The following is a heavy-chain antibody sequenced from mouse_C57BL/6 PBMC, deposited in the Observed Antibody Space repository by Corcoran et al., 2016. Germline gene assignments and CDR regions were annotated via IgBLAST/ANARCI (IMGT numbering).Heavy chain of an antibody. CDR1: GYTFTDYY. Sequence: EVQLQQSGPVLVKPGASVKMSCKASGYTFTDYYMNWVKQSHGKSLEWIGVINPYNGGTSYNQKFKGKATLTVDKSSSTAYMELNSLTSEDSAVYYCARQYYGSIPSYYAMDYWGQGTSVTVSS. CDR3: ARQYYGSIPSYYAMDY. CDR2: INPYNGGT. J-gene: IGHJ4*01. D-gene: IGHD1-1*01. V-gene: IGHV1-19*01.